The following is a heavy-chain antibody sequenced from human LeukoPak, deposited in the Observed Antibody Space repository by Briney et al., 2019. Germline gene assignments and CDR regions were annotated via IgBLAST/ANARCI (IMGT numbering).Heavy chain of an antibody. CDR3: ARHKKYTYGYNWFDS. V-gene: IGHV4-39*01. Sequence: SETLSLTCTVSGGSISSSNYYWGWIRQPPGEGLEWIGSIYYGGSTYYNPSLKSRVTISVDTSKNQFSLKLSSVTAADTAVFYCARHKKYTYGYNWFDSWGQGTLVTVSS. CDR1: GGSISSSNYY. CDR2: IYYGGST. D-gene: IGHD5-18*01. J-gene: IGHJ5*01.